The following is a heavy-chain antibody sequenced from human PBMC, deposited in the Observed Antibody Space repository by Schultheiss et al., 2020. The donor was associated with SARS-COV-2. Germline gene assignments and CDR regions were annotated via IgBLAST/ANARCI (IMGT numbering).Heavy chain of an antibody. J-gene: IGHJ4*02. CDR1: GGSLSGYY. Sequence: GSLRLSCAVYGGSLSGYYWSWIRQPPGKGLEWIGEINHSGSTNYNPSLKSRVTISVDKSKNQFSLKLSSVTAADTAVYYCARVVITRIDYWGQGTLVTVSS. D-gene: IGHD3-22*01. V-gene: IGHV4-34*01. CDR2: INHSGST. CDR3: ARVVITRIDY.